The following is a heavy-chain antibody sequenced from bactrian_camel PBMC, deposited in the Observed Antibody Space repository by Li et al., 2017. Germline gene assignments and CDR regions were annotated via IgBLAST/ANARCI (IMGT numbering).Heavy chain of an antibody. D-gene: IGHD3*01. CDR3: AADFLGLLRDCAWAAMTRSRY. V-gene: IGHV3S40*01. J-gene: IGHJ4*01. CDR1: GYPYTRYC. CDR2: LPSGHGST. Sequence: VQLVESGGGSVETGGSLRLSCAVSGYPYTRYCMGWFRQAPGKGLEWVSVLPSGHGSTYYADPVKGRFTISKDNAKNTLYLQMNSLKPEDTAMYYCAADFLGLLRDCAWAAMTRSRYRGQGTQVTVS.